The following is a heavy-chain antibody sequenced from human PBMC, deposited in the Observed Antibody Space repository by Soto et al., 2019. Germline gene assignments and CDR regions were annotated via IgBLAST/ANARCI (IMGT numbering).Heavy chain of an antibody. V-gene: IGHV3-30-3*01. CDR1: GFTFSSYA. Sequence: QVQLVESGGGVVQPGRSLRLSCAASGFTFSSYAMHWVRQAPGKGLEWVAVISYDGSNKYYADSVKGRFTISRDNSKNTLYLQMNSLRAEDTAVYYCARDPWAYGSRGKFDYWGQGTLVTVSS. CDR2: ISYDGSNK. CDR3: ARDPWAYGSRGKFDY. J-gene: IGHJ4*02. D-gene: IGHD3-10*01.